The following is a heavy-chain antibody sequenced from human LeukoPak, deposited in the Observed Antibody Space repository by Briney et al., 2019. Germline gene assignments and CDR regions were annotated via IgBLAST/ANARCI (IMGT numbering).Heavy chain of an antibody. CDR1: GYNFSNNA. Sequence: ASVKVPCKASGYNFSNNAMNWVRQAPGQGLEWMGWINTDTGNPTYAQGFTGRFVFSLDTSVSTAYLQISSLKADDTAVYYCAREVAIGRAAMEGLLHWGQGTLVTVSS. CDR3: AREVAIGRAAMEGLLH. D-gene: IGHD5-18*01. CDR2: INTDTGNP. V-gene: IGHV7-4-1*02. J-gene: IGHJ4*02.